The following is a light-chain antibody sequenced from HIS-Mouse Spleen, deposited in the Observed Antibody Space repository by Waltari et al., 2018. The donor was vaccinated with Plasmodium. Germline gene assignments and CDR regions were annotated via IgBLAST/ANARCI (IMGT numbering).Light chain of an antibody. V-gene: IGKV3-11*01. Sequence: DIVLTPSPATLSLSPGLTPTLSCRASQSVSSYLAWYQQKPGQAPRLLIYDASNRATGIPARFSGSGSGTDFTLTISSLEPEDFAVYYCQQRSNWPPLTFGGGTKVEIK. CDR2: DAS. CDR3: QQRSNWPPLT. J-gene: IGKJ4*01. CDR1: QSVSSY.